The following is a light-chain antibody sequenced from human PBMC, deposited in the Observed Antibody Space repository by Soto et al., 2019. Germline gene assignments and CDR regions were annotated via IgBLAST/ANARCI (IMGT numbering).Light chain of an antibody. CDR3: HQYTADFT. CDR2: KGS. CDR1: QSVSRW. Sequence: DIQMTQSPCILPASVGDSVTISCRASQSVSRWLAWYQQNPGKAPKLLIYKGSYLESGVPSRFSGRGSVTVFTLSINSLQPDDFSTYCCHQYTADFTVGPGTKV. J-gene: IGKJ3*01. V-gene: IGKV1-5*03.